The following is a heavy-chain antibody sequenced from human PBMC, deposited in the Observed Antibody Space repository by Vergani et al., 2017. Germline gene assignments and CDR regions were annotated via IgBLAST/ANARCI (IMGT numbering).Heavy chain of an antibody. CDR2: INHSGST. CDR3: ARRPGYSSSWYHYYYYMDV. V-gene: IGHV4-34*01. D-gene: IGHD6-13*01. Sequence: QVQLQQWGAGLLKPSETLSLTCAVYGGSFSGYYWSWIRQPPGKGLEWIGEINHSGSTNYNPSLKSRVTISVDTSKNQFSLKLSSVTAADTAVYYCARRPGYSSSWYHYYYYMDVWGKWTTVTVSS. J-gene: IGHJ6*03. CDR1: GGSFSGYY.